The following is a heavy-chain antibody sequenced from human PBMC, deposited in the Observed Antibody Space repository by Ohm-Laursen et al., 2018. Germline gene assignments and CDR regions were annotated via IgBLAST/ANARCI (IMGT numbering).Heavy chain of an antibody. CDR2: INANGDKT. V-gene: IGHV3-23*01. CDR1: GFTFSSYW. D-gene: IGHD3-3*01. CDR3: AKHRPEPTNKVLRFYGWLPIAYGMDV. J-gene: IGHJ6*02. Sequence: SLRLSCTAAGFTFSSYWMSWARQAPGKGLEWVSGINANGDKTYTSDSVKGRFTISRGNSKKTLFLQINSLRDEDTALYYCAKHRPEPTNKVLRFYGWLPIAYGMDVWGQGTTVTVSS.